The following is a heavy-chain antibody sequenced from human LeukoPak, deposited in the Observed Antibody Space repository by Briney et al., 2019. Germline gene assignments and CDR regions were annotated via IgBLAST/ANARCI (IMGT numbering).Heavy chain of an antibody. D-gene: IGHD6-13*01. J-gene: IGHJ5*02. CDR1: GGSISSNY. Sequence: SETLSLTCTVSGGSISSNYWSWIRQPPGKGLEWIGYIYYSGSTNYNPSFKSRVTISVDTSKTQFSLKLSSVTAADTAVYYCARVTAGWFDPWGQGTLVTVSS. CDR3: ARVTAGWFDP. CDR2: IYYSGST. V-gene: IGHV4-59*01.